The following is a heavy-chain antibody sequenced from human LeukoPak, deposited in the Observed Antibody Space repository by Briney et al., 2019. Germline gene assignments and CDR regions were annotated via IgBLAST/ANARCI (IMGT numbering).Heavy chain of an antibody. Sequence: SETLSLTCAVYGGSFSDYYWTWVRQPPGKGLEWIEELSHSGSTNYNPSLKSRVTISVGTSKNQFSLKLTSVTAADTAVYYCARIDCDSTKCSHRGIDYWGQGVLVTVSS. CDR3: ARIDCDSTKCSHRGIDY. D-gene: IGHD2/OR15-2a*01. CDR2: LSHSGST. J-gene: IGHJ4*02. V-gene: IGHV4-34*01. CDR1: GGSFSDYY.